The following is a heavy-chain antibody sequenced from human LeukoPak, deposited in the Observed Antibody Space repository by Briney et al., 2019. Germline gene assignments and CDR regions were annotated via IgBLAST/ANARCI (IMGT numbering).Heavy chain of an antibody. CDR2: IYGGDSDT. Sequence: GESLKISCKGSGFSFTGHWIGWVRQLPGKGLEWMGIIYGGDSDTRYSPSFQGQVTNSADESITTAYLQWSSLKTSDTAMYYCARPPAAADTLSNWYFDLWGRGTLVTVSS. CDR1: GFSFTGHW. J-gene: IGHJ2*01. V-gene: IGHV5-51*01. CDR3: ARPPAAADTLSNWYFDL. D-gene: IGHD6-13*01.